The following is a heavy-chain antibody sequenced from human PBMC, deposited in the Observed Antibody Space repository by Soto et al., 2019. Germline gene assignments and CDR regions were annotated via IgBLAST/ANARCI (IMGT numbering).Heavy chain of an antibody. CDR1: GFTFSSYG. CDR2: ISYDGSNK. D-gene: IGHD6-19*01. CDR3: AKDQASGSSGIDY. Sequence: GGSLRLSCAASGFTFSSYGMHWVRQAPGKGLEWVAVISYDGSNKYYADSVKGRFTISRDNSKNTLYLQMNSLRAEDTAVYYCAKDQASGSSGIDYWGQGTLVTV. J-gene: IGHJ4*02. V-gene: IGHV3-30*18.